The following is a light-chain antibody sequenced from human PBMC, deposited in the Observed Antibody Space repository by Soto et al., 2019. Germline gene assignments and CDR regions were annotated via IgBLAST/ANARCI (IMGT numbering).Light chain of an antibody. CDR2: GVT. CDR1: HNDIGTYAY. J-gene: IGLJ1*01. V-gene: IGLV2-14*03. CDR3: SSFTSNRIDV. Sequence: QSALTQPTSVSGSPGQSITISCTGNHNDIGTYAYVSWYQQHPGRAPRLLIHGVTTRPSGISGRFSASKSGLTASLTISGLQPEDEADYYCSSFTSNRIDVFGPGTKLTVL.